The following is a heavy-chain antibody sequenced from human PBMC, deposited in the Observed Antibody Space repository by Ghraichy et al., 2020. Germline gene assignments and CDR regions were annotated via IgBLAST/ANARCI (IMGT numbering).Heavy chain of an antibody. Sequence: SETLSLTCTVSGGSISSTSYYWSWIRQPPGKGLDWIGYIYYSGNTYYKSSLKSRVSMSVDTSKSHFSLRLTSMTAADTAVYYCARGKAVAGTLYDYWGQGTLVTVSS. V-gene: IGHV4-30-4*08. D-gene: IGHD6-19*01. CDR3: ARGKAVAGTLYDY. CDR1: GGSISSTSYY. J-gene: IGHJ4*02. CDR2: IYYSGNT.